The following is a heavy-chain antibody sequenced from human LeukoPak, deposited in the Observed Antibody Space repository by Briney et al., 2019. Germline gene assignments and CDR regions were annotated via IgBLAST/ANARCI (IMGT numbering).Heavy chain of an antibody. CDR1: GGSLSSSSTSY. Sequence: SSETLSLTCTVSGGSLSSSSTSYWGWIRQPPGKGLEWIGSMNYGGSSHYNPSLKSRVTISVDMSKNQFSLKLSSVTAADTAVYYCARTGGDYHDSSGYFVGGYDYYMDVWGEGTTVTVSS. J-gene: IGHJ6*03. CDR2: MNYGGSS. D-gene: IGHD3-22*01. V-gene: IGHV4-39*07. CDR3: ARTGGDYHDSSGYFVGGYDYYMDV.